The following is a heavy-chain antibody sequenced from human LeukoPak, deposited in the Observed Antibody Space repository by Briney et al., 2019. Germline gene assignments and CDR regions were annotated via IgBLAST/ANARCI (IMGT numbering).Heavy chain of an antibody. J-gene: IGHJ4*02. CDR3: ARRVSVAGSFYFDY. CDR1: GYTFTSHY. D-gene: IGHD6-19*01. Sequence: ASVKVSCKASGYTFTSHYMHWVRQAPGHGLEWMGIIDPSGGTTSYAQKFQGRVTMTRDTSTSTVYMELSSLRSEDTAVYYCARRVSVAGSFYFDYWGQGALVIVSS. CDR2: IDPSGGTT. V-gene: IGHV1-46*01.